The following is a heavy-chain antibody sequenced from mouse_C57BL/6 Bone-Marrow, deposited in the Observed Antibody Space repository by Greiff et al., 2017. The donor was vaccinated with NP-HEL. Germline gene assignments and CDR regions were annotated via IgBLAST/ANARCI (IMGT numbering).Heavy chain of an antibody. CDR2: LDPANGNT. J-gene: IGHJ1*03. D-gene: IGHD2-5*01. V-gene: IGHV14-3*01. Sequence: VQLQQSVAELVRPGASVKLSCTASGFNIKNTYMHWVKQRPEQGLEWIGRLDPANGNTKYAPKFQGKATITADTSSNTAYLQLSSLTSEDTAIYYCARCVYSNYFRVDVWGTGTTVTVSS. CDR3: ARCVYSNYFRVDV. CDR1: GFNIKNTY.